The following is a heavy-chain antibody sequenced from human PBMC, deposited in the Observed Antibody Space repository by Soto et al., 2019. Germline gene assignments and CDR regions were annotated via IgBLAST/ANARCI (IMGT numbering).Heavy chain of an antibody. V-gene: IGHV4-59*01. D-gene: IGHD2-15*01. Sequence: QVRLQESGPGLVKSSETLSLTCTVSGASLSSFYWGWIRRPPGKGLEWIGYIYHSGTTRYNSSITSQVTMSVDSSKNEFSLKLTTVTAADTATYFCARVHKEELVTGLAAHYDHWGHGTRVTVAS. CDR2: IYHSGTT. J-gene: IGHJ4*01. CDR1: GASLSSFY. CDR3: ARVHKEELVTGLAAHYDH.